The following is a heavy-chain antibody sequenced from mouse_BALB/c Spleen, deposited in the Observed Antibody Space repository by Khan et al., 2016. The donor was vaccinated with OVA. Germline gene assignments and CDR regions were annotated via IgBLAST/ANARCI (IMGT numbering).Heavy chain of an antibody. V-gene: IGHV2-9*02. CDR1: GFSLTSYG. CDR2: IWAGGST. Sequence: QVQLQQSGPGLVAPSQSLSITCTVSGFSLTSYGVHWVRQPPGKGLEWLGVIWAGGSTNYNSALMSRLSISKDNSKSQVFLKMNSLQTDDTAMYYDARVRGYYGNYYDYWGQGTTLTVSS. D-gene: IGHD2-1*01. CDR3: ARVRGYYGNYYDY. J-gene: IGHJ2*01.